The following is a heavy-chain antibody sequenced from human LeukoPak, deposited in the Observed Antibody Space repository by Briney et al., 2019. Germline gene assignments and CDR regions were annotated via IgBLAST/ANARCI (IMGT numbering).Heavy chain of an antibody. V-gene: IGHV4-34*01. CDR3: ARRRGGYSYGRYYFDY. CDR2: INHSGST. CDR1: GGSFSGYY. J-gene: IGHJ4*02. D-gene: IGHD5-18*01. Sequence: PETLSLTCAVYGGSFSGYYWSWIRQPPGKGLEWIGEINHSGSTNYNPSLKSRVTISVDTSKNQFSLKLSSVTAADTAVYYCARRRGGYSYGRYYFDYWGQGTLVTVSS.